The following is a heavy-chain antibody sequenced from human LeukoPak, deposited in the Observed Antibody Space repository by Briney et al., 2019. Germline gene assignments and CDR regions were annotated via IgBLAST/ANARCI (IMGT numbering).Heavy chain of an antibody. CDR3: AGANFGSGYSSSWYEEFNAFDI. D-gene: IGHD6-13*01. V-gene: IGHV4-59*01. CDR1: GGSISSYY. J-gene: IGHJ3*02. Sequence: PSETLSLTCTVSGGSISSYYWSWIRQPPGKGLEWIGYIYYSGSTNYNPSLKSRVTISVDTSKNQFSLKLSSVTAADTAVYHCAGANFGSGYSSSWYEEFNAFDIWGQGTMVTVSS. CDR2: IYYSGST.